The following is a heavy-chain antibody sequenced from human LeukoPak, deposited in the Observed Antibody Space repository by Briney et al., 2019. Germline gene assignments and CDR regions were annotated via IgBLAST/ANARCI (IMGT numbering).Heavy chain of an antibody. CDR3: ARDPPGWRYYYYGMDV. V-gene: IGHV3-33*01. Sequence: GRSLRLSCAASGFTFSSYGMHWVRQAPGKGLEWVAVIWYDGSNKYYADSVKGRFTISRDNSKTTLYLQTNSLRAEDTAVYYCARDPPGWRYYYYGMDVWGQGTTVTVSS. CDR2: IWYDGSNK. D-gene: IGHD6-19*01. CDR1: GFTFSSYG. J-gene: IGHJ6*02.